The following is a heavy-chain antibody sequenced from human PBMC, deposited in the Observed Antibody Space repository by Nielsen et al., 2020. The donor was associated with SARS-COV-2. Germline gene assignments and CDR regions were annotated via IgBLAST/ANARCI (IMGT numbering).Heavy chain of an antibody. CDR1: GYSFSNYA. J-gene: IGHJ4*02. CDR3: ASLIAGSGIY. D-gene: IGHD1-1*01. CDR2: INTKTRRT. V-gene: IGHV7-4-1*02. Sequence: ASVKVSCKASGYSFSNYAMNWVRQAPGQGLEWMGWINTKTRRTTYAQGFTGRLVFSVDTSVSTAFLQISSLKAEDTATYYCASLIAGSGIYWGQGTLVTVSS.